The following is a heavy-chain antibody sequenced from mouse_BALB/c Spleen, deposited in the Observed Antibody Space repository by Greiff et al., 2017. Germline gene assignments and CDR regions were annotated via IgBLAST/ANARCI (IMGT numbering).Heavy chain of an antibody. V-gene: IGHV1-77*01. J-gene: IGHJ1*01. Sequence: QVQLKQSGPELVKPGASVKMSCKASGYTFTDYVISWVKQRTGQGLEWIGEIYPGSGSTYYNEKFKGKATLTADKSSNTAYMQLSSLTSEDSAVYFCAREDDYDKHFDVWGAGTTVTVSS. CDR2: IYPGSGST. D-gene: IGHD2-4*01. CDR3: AREDDYDKHFDV. CDR1: GYTFTDYV.